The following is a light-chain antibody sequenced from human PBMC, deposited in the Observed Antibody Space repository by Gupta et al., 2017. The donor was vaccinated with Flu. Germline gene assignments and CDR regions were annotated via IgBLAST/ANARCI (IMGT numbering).Light chain of an antibody. CDR2: KAS. J-gene: IGKJ2*01. Sequence: PSTLSASVGDRVTITCRASQSIGSWLAWYHQKPGKAPNLLIYKASSLESGVPSRFSGGGSGTEFTLTISSLHPGDFATYFCQQDNSYPYTFGQGTKMEIK. CDR3: QQDNSYPYT. V-gene: IGKV1-5*03. CDR1: QSIGSW.